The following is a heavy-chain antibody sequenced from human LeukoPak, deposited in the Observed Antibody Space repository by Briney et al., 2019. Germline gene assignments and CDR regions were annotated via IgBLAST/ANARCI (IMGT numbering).Heavy chain of an antibody. CDR2: ISGSGGST. CDR3: AKDSVPYYDFWSGYYAAFDY. V-gene: IGHV3-23*01. CDR1: GFIFSNYA. J-gene: IGHJ4*02. Sequence: HTGGSLRLSCAASGFIFSNYAMSWVRQAPGKGLEWVSAISGSGGSTYHADSVKGRFTISRDNSKNMLYLQMNSLRAEDTAVYYCAKDSVPYYDFWSGYYAAFDYWGQGTLVTVSS. D-gene: IGHD3-3*01.